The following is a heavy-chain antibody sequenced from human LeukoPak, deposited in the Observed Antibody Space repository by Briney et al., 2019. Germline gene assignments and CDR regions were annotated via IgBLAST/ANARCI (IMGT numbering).Heavy chain of an antibody. Sequence: SETLSLTCTVSGGSISSSSYYWGWIRQPPGKGLEWIGSIYYSGSTYYNPSLKSRVTVSVDTSKNQFSLKLSSVTAADTAVYYCARAPVAVAGIHYFDYWGQGTLVTVSS. CDR2: IYYSGST. V-gene: IGHV4-39*01. CDR3: ARAPVAVAGIHYFDY. J-gene: IGHJ4*02. D-gene: IGHD6-19*01. CDR1: GGSISSSSYY.